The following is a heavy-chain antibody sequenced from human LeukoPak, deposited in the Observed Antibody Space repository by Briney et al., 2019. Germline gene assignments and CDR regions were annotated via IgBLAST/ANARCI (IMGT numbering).Heavy chain of an antibody. J-gene: IGHJ5*02. CDR2: IIPIFGTA. CDR3: ARGFRFLEWLSRFDP. CDR1: GGTFSSYA. Sequence: SVKVSCKASGGTFSSYAISWVRQAPGQGLEWMGRIIPIFGTANYAQKFQGRVTITTDESTSTAYMELSSLRSEDTAVYYCARGFRFLEWLSRFDPWGQGTLVTVSP. V-gene: IGHV1-69*05. D-gene: IGHD3-3*01.